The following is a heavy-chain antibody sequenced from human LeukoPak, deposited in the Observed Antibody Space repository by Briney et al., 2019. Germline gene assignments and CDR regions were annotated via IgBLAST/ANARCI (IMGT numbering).Heavy chain of an antibody. CDR2: ISAYNVNT. D-gene: IGHD1-26*01. J-gene: IGHJ3*01. Sequence: ASVTVSCKASGYTFNSFGIRWVRQAPGQGLEWMGWISAYNVNTYYLQKFQGRVTLTTDTSTNTAYMELRNLSSDDTAIYYCARDAKWELLPHAFDVWGQGTLVTVSP. V-gene: IGHV1-18*01. CDR1: GYTFNSFG. CDR3: ARDAKWELLPHAFDV.